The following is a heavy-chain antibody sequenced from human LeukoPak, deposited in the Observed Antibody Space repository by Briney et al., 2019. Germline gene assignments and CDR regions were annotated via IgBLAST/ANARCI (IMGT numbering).Heavy chain of an antibody. CDR3: ARARSGGYMDV. CDR2: INPNSGGT. D-gene: IGHD3-16*01. J-gene: IGHJ6*03. V-gene: IGHV1-2*02. CDR1: GYTFTGYY. Sequence: ASVKVSCKASGYTFTGYYMHWVRQAPGQGLEWMGWINPNSGGTNYARKFQGRVTMTRDTSISTAYMELSRLRSDDTAVYYCARARSGGYMDVWGKGTTVTVSS.